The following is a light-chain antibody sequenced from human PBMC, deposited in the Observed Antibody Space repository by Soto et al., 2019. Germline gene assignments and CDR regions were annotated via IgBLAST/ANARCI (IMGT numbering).Light chain of an antibody. CDR2: GNS. V-gene: IGLV1-40*01. J-gene: IGLJ3*02. CDR1: SSNIGAGYD. Sequence: VLTQPPSVSGAPGQRVTISCPGSSSNIGAGYDVHWYQQLPGTAPKLLIYGNSNRPSGVPDRFSGSKSGTSASLAITGLQAEDEAYYYCQSYDSSLSEVFGGGTKLTVL. CDR3: QSYDSSLSEV.